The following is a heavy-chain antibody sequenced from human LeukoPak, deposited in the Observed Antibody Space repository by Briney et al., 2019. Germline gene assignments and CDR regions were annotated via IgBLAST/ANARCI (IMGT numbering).Heavy chain of an antibody. J-gene: IGHJ4*02. CDR2: MSSDGSKK. Sequence: GGSLRLSCAASGFTFSNYGMHWVRPAPGKGLEWVVGMSSDGSKKFYADSVKDRFTISRDNSKNTLYLQMNSLRAEDTAVYYCAKGLYSSSSVIDYWGQGTLVTVSS. D-gene: IGHD6-6*01. CDR3: AKGLYSSSSVIDY. CDR1: GFTFSNYG. V-gene: IGHV3-30*18.